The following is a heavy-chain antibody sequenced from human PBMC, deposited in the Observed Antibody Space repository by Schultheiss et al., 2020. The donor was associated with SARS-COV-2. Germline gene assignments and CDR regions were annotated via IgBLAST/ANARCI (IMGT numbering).Heavy chain of an antibody. CDR2: IYHSGST. CDR3: ARGRSRWLSCYFDY. V-gene: IGHV4-34*01. CDR1: GGSFSGYC. Sequence: SETLSLTCAVYGGSFSGYCWGWIRQPPGKGLEWIGSIYHSGSTYYNPSLKSRVTISVDTSKNQFSLKLSSVTAADTAVYYCARGRSRWLSCYFDYWGQGTLVTVSS. D-gene: IGHD5-24*01. J-gene: IGHJ4*02.